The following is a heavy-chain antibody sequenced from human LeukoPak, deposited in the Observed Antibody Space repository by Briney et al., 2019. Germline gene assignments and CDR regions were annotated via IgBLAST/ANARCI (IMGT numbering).Heavy chain of an antibody. CDR1: GFTFSSYT. D-gene: IGHD3/OR15-3a*01. V-gene: IGHV3-23*01. J-gene: IGHJ3*02. CDR2: ITTGGPNT. CDR3: ARDLPHTWGLGI. Sequence: GGSLRLSCTASGFTFSSYTMSWVRQAPGKGLKWVSTITTGGPNTYYADSVKGRFTVSRDDSKNTLYLQMNSLRAEDTAVYYCARDLPHTWGLGIWGQGTMVTVSS.